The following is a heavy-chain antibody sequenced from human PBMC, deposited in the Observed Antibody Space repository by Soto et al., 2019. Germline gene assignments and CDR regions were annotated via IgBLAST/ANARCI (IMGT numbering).Heavy chain of an antibody. D-gene: IGHD6-6*01. CDR1: GYTFTSYG. V-gene: IGHV1-18*01. CDR3: ARWSGSSGVYYYHYGMDV. J-gene: IGHJ6*02. CDR2: SSAYNGNT. Sequence: PSVKVSCKASGYTFTSYGISWGRQAPGQGLEWMGWSSAYNGNTNYAQKRQGIVTMTTDTSTSTAYSERRSLRSDGQAVYYCARWSGSSGVYYYHYGMDVWRQGPTVTVSS.